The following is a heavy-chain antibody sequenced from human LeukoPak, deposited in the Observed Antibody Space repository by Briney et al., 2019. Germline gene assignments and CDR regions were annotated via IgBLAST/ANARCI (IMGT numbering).Heavy chain of an antibody. Sequence: ASVKVSCKASGYSFTSHGISWVRQAPGQGLEWMGWISAYNGNTNYAQKLQGRVTMTTDTSTSTAYMELRSLRSDDTAVYYCARVGLQQLGMGFDPWGQGTLVTVSS. J-gene: IGHJ5*02. V-gene: IGHV1-18*01. D-gene: IGHD6-13*01. CDR2: ISAYNGNT. CDR3: ARVGLQQLGMGFDP. CDR1: GYSFTSHG.